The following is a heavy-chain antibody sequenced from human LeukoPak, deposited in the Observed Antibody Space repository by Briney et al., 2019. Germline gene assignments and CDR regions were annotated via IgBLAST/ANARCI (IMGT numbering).Heavy chain of an antibody. CDR1: GDSVSSNSAA. CDR3: ARVGKRMAAAGDYYFYVDV. Sequence: SQTLSLTCAISGDSVSSNSAAWNWIRQSPSRGLEWLGRTYYRSKWYNDYAVSVKSRITINPDTSKNHFSLQLNSVTPEDTAVYYCARVGKRMAAAGDYYFYVDVWGKGTTVTISS. J-gene: IGHJ6*03. V-gene: IGHV6-1*01. CDR2: TYYRSKWYN. D-gene: IGHD6-13*01.